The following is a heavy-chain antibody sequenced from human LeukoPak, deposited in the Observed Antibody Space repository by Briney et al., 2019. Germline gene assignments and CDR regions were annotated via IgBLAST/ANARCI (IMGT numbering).Heavy chain of an antibody. CDR1: GYTFTGYY. CDR2: INPNSGGT. V-gene: IGHV1-2*02. J-gene: IGHJ4*02. Sequence: TSVKVSCKASGYTFTGYYMDWVPQAPGQGLEWIGWINPNSGGTNYAQKFQGRVTMTRDTSISTAYMELSRLRSDDTAVYYCARDLAAAGTRYYFDYWGQGTLVTVSS. CDR3: ARDLAAAGTRYYFDY. D-gene: IGHD6-13*01.